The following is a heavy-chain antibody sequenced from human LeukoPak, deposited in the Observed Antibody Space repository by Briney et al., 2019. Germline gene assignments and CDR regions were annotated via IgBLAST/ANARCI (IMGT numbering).Heavy chain of an antibody. D-gene: IGHD6-13*01. CDR1: GFTFTSSA. CDR2: IVVGSGNT. CDR3: ARDSSRGDFDY. J-gene: IGHJ4*02. Sequence: ASVKVSCKASGFTFTSSAVQWVRQARGQRLEWIGWIVVGSGNTNYAQKFQGRVTITRDMSTSTSYMELSSLRSEDTAVYYCARDSSRGDFDYWGQGTLVTVSS. V-gene: IGHV1-58*01.